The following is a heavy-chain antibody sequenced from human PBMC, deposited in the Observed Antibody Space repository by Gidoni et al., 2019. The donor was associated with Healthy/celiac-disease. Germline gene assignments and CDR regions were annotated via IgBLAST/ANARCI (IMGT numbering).Heavy chain of an antibody. CDR3: AKDSRIAVAEVYYGMDV. V-gene: IGHV3-30*18. J-gene: IGHJ6*02. CDR1: GFTFSSYG. D-gene: IGHD6-19*01. Sequence: QVQLVESGGGVVQPGRSLRLSCAASGFTFSSYGMHWVRQAPGKGLEWVAVISYDGSNKYYADTVKGRFTISRDNSKNTLDLQMNSLRAEDTAVYYCAKDSRIAVAEVYYGMDVWGQGTTVTVSS. CDR2: ISYDGSNK.